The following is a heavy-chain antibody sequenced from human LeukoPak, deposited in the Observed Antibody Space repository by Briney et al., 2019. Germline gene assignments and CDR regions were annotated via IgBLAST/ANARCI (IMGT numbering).Heavy chain of an antibody. CDR3: AKHNYYGPESPPGFDP. CDR2: TYTSEST. CDR1: IGSHVSYY. J-gene: IGHJ5*02. D-gene: IGHD3-10*01. V-gene: IGHV4-4*09. Sequence: SWTLSLTRPVSIGSHVSYYWSWIRPPPSKELAWIGYTYTSESTNHNPSFSRRVTIPVDTPKNQFSLKPTSVTAADPGVYYCAKHNYYGPESPPGFDPWGQGTLVTVPS.